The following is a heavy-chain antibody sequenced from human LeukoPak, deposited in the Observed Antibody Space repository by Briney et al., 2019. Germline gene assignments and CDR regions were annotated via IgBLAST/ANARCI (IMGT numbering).Heavy chain of an antibody. D-gene: IGHD6-19*01. J-gene: IGHJ4*02. CDR1: RFTFSSYA. Sequence: GRSLRLSCVVSRFTFSSYAMHWVRQAPGKGLEWVAVISYDGSNKHYADSVKGRFTISRDNSKSTLYLQMNSLRPEDTAVYYCARARSGWYLGQFDYWGQGTLVNVSS. CDR3: ARARSGWYLGQFDY. CDR2: ISYDGSNK. V-gene: IGHV3-30*04.